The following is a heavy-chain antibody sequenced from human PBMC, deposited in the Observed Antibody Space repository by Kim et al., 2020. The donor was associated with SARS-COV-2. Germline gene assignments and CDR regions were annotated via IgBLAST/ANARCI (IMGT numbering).Heavy chain of an antibody. D-gene: IGHD1-26*01. CDR3: ATRALVGAAAGVDY. CDR2: INTDGGST. V-gene: IGHV3-74*01. CDR1: GLTFRSYW. Sequence: GGSLRLSCAASGLTFRSYWMHWVRQTPGKGLVWVSRINTDGGSTSYADSVKGRFTISRDNAKNTLYLQMNSLRAEDTAVYYCATRALVGAAAGVDYWGQGTLVTVSS. J-gene: IGHJ4*02.